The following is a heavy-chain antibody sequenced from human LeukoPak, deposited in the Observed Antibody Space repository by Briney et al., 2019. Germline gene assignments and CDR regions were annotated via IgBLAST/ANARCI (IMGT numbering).Heavy chain of an antibody. CDR2: ISYDGSIK. CDR1: GFRFSGYA. Sequence: GGSLRLSCAASGFRFSGYAFVWVRPAPGKGLGWVAVISYDGSIKDYADSVKGRFTISRDNSKNTLYLQMDSLRPDDTAVYYCARDPMAAAADRALCDPWGQGTLVTVSS. CDR3: ARDPMAAAADRALCDP. D-gene: IGHD6-13*01. V-gene: IGHV3-30-3*01. J-gene: IGHJ5*02.